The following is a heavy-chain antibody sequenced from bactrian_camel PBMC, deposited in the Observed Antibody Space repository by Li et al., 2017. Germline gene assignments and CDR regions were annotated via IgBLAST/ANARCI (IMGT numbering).Heavy chain of an antibody. CDR2: ISAHGSK. D-gene: IGHD7*01. J-gene: IGHJ4*01. V-gene: IGHV3S63*01. CDR1: EFTFEDSD. Sequence: HVQLVESGGGSVQAGGSLTLSCTASEFTFEDSDVGWYRQVPDFECEWISTISAHGSKTYADSVKGRFTISQDSAKNTVYLLMNNLTVEDTAEYYCVTEAGGMWHGTCEDFVMWGLGTQVTVS. CDR3: VTEAGGMWHGTCEDFVM.